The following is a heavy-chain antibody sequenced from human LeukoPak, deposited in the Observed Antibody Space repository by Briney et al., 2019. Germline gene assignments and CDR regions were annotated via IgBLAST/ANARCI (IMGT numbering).Heavy chain of an antibody. Sequence: PSETLSLTCTVSGGSISSYYWSWIRQPAGKGLEWIGRIYTSGSTNYNPSLKSRVTMSVDTSKNQFSLKLSSVTAADTAVYYCARDLALSVSEYYFDYWGQGTLVTVSS. J-gene: IGHJ4*02. CDR2: IYTSGST. CDR1: GGSISSYY. CDR3: ARDLALSVSEYYFDY. V-gene: IGHV4-4*07. D-gene: IGHD3-10*01.